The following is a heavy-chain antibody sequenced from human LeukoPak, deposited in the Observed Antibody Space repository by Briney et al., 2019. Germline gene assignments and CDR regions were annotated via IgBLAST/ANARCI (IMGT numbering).Heavy chain of an antibody. D-gene: IGHD2-2*01. V-gene: IGHV3-30*02. Sequence: GGSLRLSCAASGFTFSSYGMHWVRQAPGKGLEWVAFIRYDGSNKYYADFVKGRFTISRDNSKNTLYLQMNSLRAEDTAVYYCAKDSGFYCSSTSCSDPDYWGQGTLVTVSS. CDR1: GFTFSSYG. J-gene: IGHJ4*02. CDR2: IRYDGSNK. CDR3: AKDSGFYCSSTSCSDPDY.